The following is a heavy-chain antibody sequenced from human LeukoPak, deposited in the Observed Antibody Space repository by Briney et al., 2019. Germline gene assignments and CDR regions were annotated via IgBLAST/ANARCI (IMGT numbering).Heavy chain of an antibody. D-gene: IGHD5-24*01. CDR1: GGSFSTYY. Sequence: SETLSLTCTVSGGSFSTYYWSWIRQPAGKGLEWIGHIYTSGTTNYNPSLKSRVTMSIDTSKNQFSLKLSSVTAADTAIYYCARVTLRDSTFDYWGQGTLVTVSS. CDR2: IYTSGTT. CDR3: ARVTLRDSTFDY. J-gene: IGHJ4*02. V-gene: IGHV4-4*07.